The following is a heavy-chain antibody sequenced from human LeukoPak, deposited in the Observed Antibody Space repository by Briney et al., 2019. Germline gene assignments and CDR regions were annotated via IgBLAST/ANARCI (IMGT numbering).Heavy chain of an antibody. CDR2: ISNDGSHK. CDR3: ARDPANGVVVAATPGYYYYGMDV. Sequence: PGRSLRLSCAASGFTYSNHDMQWVRQAPGKGLEWVSVISNDGSHKYYVDSVKGRFTISRDNSENTVYLQMNSLRPEDTAVYYCARDPANGVVVAATPGYYYYGMDVWGQGTTVTVSS. V-gene: IGHV3-30*03. J-gene: IGHJ6*02. CDR1: GFTYSNHD. D-gene: IGHD2-15*01.